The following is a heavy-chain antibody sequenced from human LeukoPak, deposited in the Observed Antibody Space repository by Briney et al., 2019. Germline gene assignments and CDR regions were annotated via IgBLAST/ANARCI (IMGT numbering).Heavy chain of an antibody. D-gene: IGHD2-2*02. CDR1: GGSISSYY. V-gene: IGHV4-59*01. Sequence: PSETLSLTCTVSGGSISSYYWSWIRQPPGKGLEWIGCIYYSGSTNYNPSLKSRVTISVDTSKNQFSLKLSSVTAADTAVYYCARDRGHTQGWFDPWGQGTLVTVSS. J-gene: IGHJ5*02. CDR2: IYYSGST. CDR3: ARDRGHTQGWFDP.